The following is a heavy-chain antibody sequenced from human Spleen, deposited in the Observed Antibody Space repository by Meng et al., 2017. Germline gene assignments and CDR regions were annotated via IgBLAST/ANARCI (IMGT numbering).Heavy chain of an antibody. Sequence: SLKISWAASGFTFDDYAMHWVRPAPGRGLEGVSGISWNSGSIGYADSVKGRFTISRDNAKNSLYLQMNSLRAEDTALYYCAKDGAYRWLQSDYFDYWGQGTLVTVSS. CDR2: ISWNSGSI. V-gene: IGHV3-9*01. CDR3: AKDGAYRWLQSDYFDY. J-gene: IGHJ4*02. CDR1: GFTFDDYA. D-gene: IGHD5-24*01.